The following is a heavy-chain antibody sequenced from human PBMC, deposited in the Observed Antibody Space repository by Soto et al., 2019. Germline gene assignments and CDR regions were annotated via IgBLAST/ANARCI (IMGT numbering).Heavy chain of an antibody. V-gene: IGHV4-4*02. CDR2: IYHSVST. CDR1: SGSISSSNW. Sequence: QVQLQESGPGLVKPSGTLSLTCAVSSGSISSSNWWSWVRQPPGKGLEWIGVIYHSVSTNYNPSLKSRVTTTLDKYKNQFSLKLSGVNAADTAVHYCGRAAAGEWHHGYYYYYYMDVWGKGTTVTVSS. J-gene: IGHJ6*03. CDR3: GRAAAGEWHHGYYYYYYMDV. D-gene: IGHD3-16*01.